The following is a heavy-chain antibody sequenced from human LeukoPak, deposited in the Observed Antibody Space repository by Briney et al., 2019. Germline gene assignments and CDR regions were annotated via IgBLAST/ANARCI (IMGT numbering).Heavy chain of an antibody. CDR1: GFTFSSYG. J-gene: IGHJ3*02. V-gene: IGHV3-23*01. CDR2: ITGRGENI. Sequence: GGTLRLSCTASGFTFSSYGMNWVRQAPGKGLEWVSGITGRGENIYYAGSVKGRFTIPRDNSKNTLYLQMNSLRAEDTAVYYCAKDLVRIGYYDSSGTDSNRDAFDIWGQGTMVTVSS. D-gene: IGHD3-22*01. CDR3: AKDLVRIGYYDSSGTDSNRDAFDI.